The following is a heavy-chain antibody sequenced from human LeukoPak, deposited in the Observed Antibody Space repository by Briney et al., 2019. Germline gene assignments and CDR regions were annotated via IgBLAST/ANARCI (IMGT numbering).Heavy chain of an antibody. Sequence: SETLSLTCTVSGYSISSGYYWGWIRQPPGKGLEWIGSIYHSGSTYYNPSLKSRVTISVDTSKNQFSLKLSSVTAADTAVYYCARHGADYYGSGSYLDYWGQGTLVTVSS. J-gene: IGHJ4*02. D-gene: IGHD3-10*01. V-gene: IGHV4-38-2*02. CDR2: IYHSGST. CDR1: GYSISSGYY. CDR3: ARHGADYYGSGSYLDY.